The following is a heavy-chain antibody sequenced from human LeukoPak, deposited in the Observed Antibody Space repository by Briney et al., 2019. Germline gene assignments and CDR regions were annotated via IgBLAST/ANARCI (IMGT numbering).Heavy chain of an antibody. CDR1: GGSISSYY. J-gene: IGHJ5*02. CDR2: IYYSGST. Sequence: SETLSLTCTVSGGSISSYYWSWIRQPPGKGLEWIGYIYYSGSTNYNPSLKSRVTISVDTSKNQFSLKLSSVTAADTAVYYCARDNYDILTGQFNWFDPWGQGTLVTVSS. D-gene: IGHD3-9*01. CDR3: ARDNYDILTGQFNWFDP. V-gene: IGHV4-59*01.